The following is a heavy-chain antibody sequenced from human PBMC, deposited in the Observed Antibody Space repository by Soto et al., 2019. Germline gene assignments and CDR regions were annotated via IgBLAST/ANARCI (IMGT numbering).Heavy chain of an antibody. Sequence: GGSLRLSCAASGFTFDDYAMHWVRQAPGKGLEWVSGISWNSGSIGYADSVKGRFTISRDNAKNSLYLQMNSLRAEDTALYYCAKVRSVVATTVGELDYWGQGTLVTAPQ. CDR2: ISWNSGSI. CDR1: GFTFDDYA. D-gene: IGHD5-12*01. J-gene: IGHJ4*02. CDR3: AKVRSVVATTVGELDY. V-gene: IGHV3-9*01.